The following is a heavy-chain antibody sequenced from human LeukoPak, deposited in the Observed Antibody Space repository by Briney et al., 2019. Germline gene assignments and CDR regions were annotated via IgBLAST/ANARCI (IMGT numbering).Heavy chain of an antibody. Sequence: SETLSLTCTVSGGSISSSYWSWIRQTPGKGLEWIGYIYYSGSTNYNPSLKSRVTISVDTSKHQFSLNLSSVTAADTAVYYCASRLGYSGSWYYGMDVWGQGTTVTVSS. CDR1: GGSISSSY. CDR2: IYYSGST. CDR3: ASRLGYSGSWYYGMDV. V-gene: IGHV4-59*08. D-gene: IGHD6-13*01. J-gene: IGHJ6*02.